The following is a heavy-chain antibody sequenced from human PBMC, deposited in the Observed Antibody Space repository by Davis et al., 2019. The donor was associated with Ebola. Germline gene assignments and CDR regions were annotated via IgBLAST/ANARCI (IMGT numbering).Heavy chain of an antibody. D-gene: IGHD1-26*01. J-gene: IGHJ4*02. V-gene: IGHV3-30*02. Sequence: GESLKISCAASGFTFRYYGMHWVRQAPGKGLEWVAFIRYDGVDKYYADSVKGRFTISRDNAKNSLYLQMNSLRDEDTAVYYCARDITVGAFSFDYWGQGTLVTVSS. CDR1: GFTFRYYG. CDR2: IRYDGVDK. CDR3: ARDITVGAFSFDY.